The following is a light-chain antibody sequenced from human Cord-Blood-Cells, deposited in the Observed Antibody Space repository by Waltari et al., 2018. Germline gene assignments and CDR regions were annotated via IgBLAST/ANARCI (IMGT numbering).Light chain of an antibody. Sequence: QSALTQPASVSGSPGQSITISCTGTCSVVGGYNYFPRYQQHPGKAPKIMIYDVSNRPSGVSNRFSGSKSGNTASLTISGLQAEDEADYYCSSYTSSSTLVVFGGGTKLTVL. CDR1: CSVVGGYNY. J-gene: IGLJ2*01. CDR2: DVS. V-gene: IGLV2-14*01. CDR3: SSYTSSSTLVV.